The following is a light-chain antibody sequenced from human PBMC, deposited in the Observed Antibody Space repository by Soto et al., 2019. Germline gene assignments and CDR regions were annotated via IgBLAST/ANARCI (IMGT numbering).Light chain of an antibody. V-gene: IGKV3-15*01. CDR3: QHYNSWPPWT. Sequence: ETVMTQSPVTLSVSPGERATLSCRASQSVSNNLAWYQQKAGQAPRLLIYDVSTSATGIPARFSGSGSGTEFALTIGSLQSEDFAVYYCQHYNSWPPWTFGQGTKVEIK. CDR2: DVS. CDR1: QSVSNN. J-gene: IGKJ1*01.